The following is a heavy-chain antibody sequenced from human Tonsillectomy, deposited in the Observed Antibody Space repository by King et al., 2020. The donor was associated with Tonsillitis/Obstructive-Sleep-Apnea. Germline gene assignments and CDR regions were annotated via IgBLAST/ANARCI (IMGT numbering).Heavy chain of an antibody. CDR3: AREATVTIFNTYYYYYYMDV. Sequence: VQLVESGGGVVRPGGSLRLSCAASGFTFDDYGMSWVRQAPGKGLEWVSGINWNGGSTGYADSVKGRFTISRDNAKKSLYLQMNSLRAEDTALYYCAREATVTIFNTYYYYYYMDVWGKGTTVTVSS. D-gene: IGHD4-11*01. CDR1: GFTFDDYG. V-gene: IGHV3-20*04. CDR2: INWNGGST. J-gene: IGHJ6*03.